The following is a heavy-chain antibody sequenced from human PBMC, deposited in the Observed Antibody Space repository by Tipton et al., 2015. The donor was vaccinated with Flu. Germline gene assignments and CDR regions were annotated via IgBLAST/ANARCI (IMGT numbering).Heavy chain of an antibody. V-gene: IGHV4-39*07. CDR2: IYSSGST. D-gene: IGHD3-10*01. Sequence: TLSLTCTVSGGSISSSSYFWGWIRQPPGKGLEWIGSIYSSGSTSYNPSLKSRVTMSVDTSNNQFSLRLSSVTAADTAVYYCARGSGSGTYVIFEFWGQGTLVTVSS. CDR3: ARGSGSGTYVIFEF. J-gene: IGHJ4*02. CDR1: GGSISSSSYF.